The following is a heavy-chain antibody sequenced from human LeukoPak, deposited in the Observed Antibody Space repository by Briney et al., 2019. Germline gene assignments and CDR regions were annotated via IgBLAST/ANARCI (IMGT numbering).Heavy chain of an antibody. V-gene: IGHV1-18*01. J-gene: IGHJ3*02. CDR2: ISPYNDNT. CDR3: ARGNPHDAFDI. CDR1: GYTFVNYG. Sequence: GASVKVSCXTSGYTFVNYGINWVRQAPGQGLEWMGGISPYNDNTNYAQKLQARVTMTTDTSTTTAYLELRSLRSDDTAVYYCARGNPHDAFDIWGQGTMVTVSS. D-gene: IGHD1-14*01.